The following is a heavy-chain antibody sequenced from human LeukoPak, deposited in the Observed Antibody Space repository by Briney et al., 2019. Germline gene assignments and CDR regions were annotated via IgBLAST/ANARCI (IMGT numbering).Heavy chain of an antibody. D-gene: IGHD1-1*01. J-gene: IGHJ4*02. V-gene: IGHV4-34*01. CDR3: ASSRSKLRYFDY. Sequence: PSETLSLTCAVYGGSFSGYYWSWIRQPPGKGLEWIGEINHSGSTNYNPSLKSRVTISVDTSKNQFSLELSSVTAADTAVYYCASSRSKLRYFDYWGQGTLVTVSS. CDR1: GGSFSGYY. CDR2: INHSGST.